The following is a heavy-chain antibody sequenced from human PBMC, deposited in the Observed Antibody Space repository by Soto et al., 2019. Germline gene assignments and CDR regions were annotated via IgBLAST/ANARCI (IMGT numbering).Heavy chain of an antibody. V-gene: IGHV4-39*01. CDR2: IYYIGST. J-gene: IGHJ5*02. CDR3: AGRNSLASVSLNFRELWNPTWFAL. D-gene: IGHD3-10*01. Sequence: SETLSLTCTVSGDSITNSNYYWGWFRQPPGKGLEWIASIYYIGSTYYNPSLKSRVTISVDTSNNQFSLNLNSVTASDTAVYYCAGRNSLASVSLNFRELWNPTWFALCGPGTLV. CDR1: GDSITNSNYY.